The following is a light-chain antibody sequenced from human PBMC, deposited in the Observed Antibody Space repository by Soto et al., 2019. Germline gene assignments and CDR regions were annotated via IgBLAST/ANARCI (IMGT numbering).Light chain of an antibody. J-gene: IGKJ1*01. Sequence: DIQMTQSPSTLSASVGDRFTLTCRASESIDNWLAWYQQKPGKAPXXRIFAASTLVRGVPSRLSGRGSGTESTLTISSMQADDYATFYCQQYHTDWTFGQGTKVDI. V-gene: IGKV1-5*01. CDR3: QQYHTDWT. CDR1: ESIDNW. CDR2: AAS.